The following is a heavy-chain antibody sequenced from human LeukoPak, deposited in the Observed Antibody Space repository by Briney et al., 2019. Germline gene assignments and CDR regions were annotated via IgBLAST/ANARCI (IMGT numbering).Heavy chain of an antibody. Sequence: GGSLRLACAASGFTFDTYWMSWVRQAPGKGLEWVANIKQDGSEKDYVDSVKGRFTISRDNAKNSLYLQMNSLRAEDTGVYFCARGDTQSKYRHFDSWGQGSLVIVSS. V-gene: IGHV3-7*04. CDR2: IKQDGSEK. CDR1: GFTFDTYW. CDR3: ARGDTQSKYRHFDS. J-gene: IGHJ4*02. D-gene: IGHD3-16*02.